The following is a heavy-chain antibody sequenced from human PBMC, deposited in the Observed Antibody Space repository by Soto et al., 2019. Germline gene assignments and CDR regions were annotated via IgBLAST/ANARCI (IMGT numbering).Heavy chain of an antibody. CDR3: ATLPTGDFYYYGMDV. V-gene: IGHV1-24*01. Sequence: ASVKVSCKVSGYTLTELSMHWVRQAPGKGLEWMGGFDPEDGETIYAQKFQGRITMTEDTSTDTAYMELSSLRSEDTAVYYCATLPTGDFYYYGMDVWGQGTTVTVSS. CDR1: GYTLTELS. CDR2: FDPEDGET. J-gene: IGHJ6*02.